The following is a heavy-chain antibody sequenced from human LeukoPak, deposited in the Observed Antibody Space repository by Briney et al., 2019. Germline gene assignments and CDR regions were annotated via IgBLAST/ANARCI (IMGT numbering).Heavy chain of an antibody. Sequence: GGSLRLSCAASGFTFSSYWMSWVRQAPGKGLEWVANIKQDGSEKYYVDSVKGRFTISRDNAKNSLHLQMNSLRAEDTAVYYCASEGVVYYYGMDVWGQGTTVTVSS. D-gene: IGHD3-10*01. CDR2: IKQDGSEK. J-gene: IGHJ6*02. CDR3: ASEGVVYYYGMDV. V-gene: IGHV3-7*01. CDR1: GFTFSSYW.